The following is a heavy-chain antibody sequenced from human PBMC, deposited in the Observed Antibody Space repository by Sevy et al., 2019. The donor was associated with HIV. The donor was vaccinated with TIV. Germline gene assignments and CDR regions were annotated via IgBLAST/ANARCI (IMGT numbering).Heavy chain of an antibody. CDR2: IRSKANSYAT. Sequence: GGYLRLSCAASGFTFSGSAMHWVRQASGKGLEWVGRIRSKANSYATAYAASVKGRFTISRDDSKNTAYLQMNSLKTEDTAVYYCRSVPAAMHRYYYYGMDVWGQGTTVTVSS. D-gene: IGHD2-2*01. CDR1: GFTFSGSA. J-gene: IGHJ6*02. CDR3: RSVPAAMHRYYYYGMDV. V-gene: IGHV3-73*01.